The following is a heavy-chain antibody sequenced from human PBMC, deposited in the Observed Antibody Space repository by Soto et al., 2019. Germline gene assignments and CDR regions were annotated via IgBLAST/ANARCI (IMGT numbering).Heavy chain of an antibody. D-gene: IGHD2-15*01. CDR3: ASGGDVVAAAAAY. Sequence: QVQLVQSGAEVKKPGASVKVSCKASEYTFTNYDIYWVRQATGQGLEWMGWMNPKSGNTGYDQKFQGRVTMTRDTSITTAYMEMTSLRSEDTAVYYCASGGDVVAAAAAYWGQGTLVTVSS. V-gene: IGHV1-8*02. J-gene: IGHJ4*02. CDR2: MNPKSGNT. CDR1: EYTFTNYD.